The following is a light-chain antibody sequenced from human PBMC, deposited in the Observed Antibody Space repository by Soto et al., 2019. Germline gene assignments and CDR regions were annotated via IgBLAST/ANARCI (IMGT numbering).Light chain of an antibody. CDR2: GAS. Sequence: EIVLTQSPGTLSLSPGERATLSCTACQSVNYVAWYQQKAGQGPRLLIYGASNRATGIPDRFSASGSGTDFTLTISRLEPEDSAVYYCQQYGRSPPRTFGQGTKLEIK. V-gene: IGKV3-20*01. CDR3: QQYGRSPPRT. CDR1: QSVNY. J-gene: IGKJ2*01.